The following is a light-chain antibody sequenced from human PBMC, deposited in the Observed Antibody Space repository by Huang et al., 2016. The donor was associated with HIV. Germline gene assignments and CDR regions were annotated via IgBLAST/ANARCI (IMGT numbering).Light chain of an antibody. J-gene: IGKJ1*01. CDR3: QQHFTTPG. CDR1: QSLFSSSDSKNY. CDR2: WAS. V-gene: IGKV4-1*01. Sequence: IVMTQSPDSLTVSLGERATINCKSSQSLFSSSDSKNYLHWYQQRPRQPPKPLIYWASTRESGVPDRFRGSGSVTHFSLTIDNLQAEDVAVYFCQQHFTTPGFGQGTYV.